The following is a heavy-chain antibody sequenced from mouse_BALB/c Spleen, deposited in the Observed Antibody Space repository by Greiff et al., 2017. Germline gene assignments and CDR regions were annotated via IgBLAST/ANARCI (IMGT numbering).Heavy chain of an antibody. CDR2: IDPANGNT. D-gene: IGHD1-2*01. J-gene: IGHJ4*01. CDR3: ARSNGYLYAMDY. Sequence: VQLKQSGAELVKPGASVKLSCTASGFNIKDTYMHWVKQRPEQGLEWIGRIDPANGNTKYDPKFQGKATITADTSSNTAYLQLSSLTSEDTAVYYCARSNGYLYAMDYWGQGTSVTVSS. CDR1: GFNIKDTY. V-gene: IGHV14-3*02.